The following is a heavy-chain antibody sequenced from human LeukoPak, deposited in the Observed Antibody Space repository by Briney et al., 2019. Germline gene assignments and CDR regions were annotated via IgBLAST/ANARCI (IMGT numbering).Heavy chain of an antibody. CDR1: GFTFSSCE. V-gene: IGHV3-48*03. J-gene: IGHJ6*02. D-gene: IGHD3-22*01. Sequence: PGGSLRLSCAASGFTFSSCEMNWVRQAPGKGLEWVSYISSSGSTIYYADSVKGRFTISRDNAKNSLYLQMNSLRAEDTAVYYCARASITMIVVVHYGMDVWGQGTTVTVSS. CDR3: ARASITMIVVVHYGMDV. CDR2: ISSSGSTI.